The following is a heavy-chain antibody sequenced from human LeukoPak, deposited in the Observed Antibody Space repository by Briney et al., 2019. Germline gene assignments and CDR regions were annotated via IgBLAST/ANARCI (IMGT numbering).Heavy chain of an antibody. Sequence: GGSLRLSCAASGFTFSSYAMSWVRQAPGKGLEGVSAISGSGGSTYYADSVKGRFTISRDNSKNTLYLQMNSLRAEDTAVYYCAKLSSGYGNYYFDYWGQGTLVTVSS. CDR2: ISGSGGST. J-gene: IGHJ4*02. V-gene: IGHV3-23*01. CDR1: GFTFSSYA. D-gene: IGHD3-22*01. CDR3: AKLSSGYGNYYFDY.